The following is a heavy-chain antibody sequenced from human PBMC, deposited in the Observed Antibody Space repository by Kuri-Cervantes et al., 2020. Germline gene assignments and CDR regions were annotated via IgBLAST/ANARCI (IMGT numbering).Heavy chain of an antibody. CDR2: IYYSGST. CDR1: GGSISSGGYY. CDR3: ARFGDHYGSGSYSDAFDI. Sequence: SETLSLTCAVSGGSISSGGYYWSWIRQHPGKGLEWIGYIYYSGSTYYNPSLKSRVTISVDTSKNQFSLKLSSVTAADTAVYYCARFGDHYGSGSYSDAFDIWGQGTMVTVSS. J-gene: IGHJ3*02. V-gene: IGHV4-31*11. D-gene: IGHD3-10*01.